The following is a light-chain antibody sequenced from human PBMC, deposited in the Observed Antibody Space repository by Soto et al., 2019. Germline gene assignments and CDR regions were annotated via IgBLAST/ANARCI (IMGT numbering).Light chain of an antibody. CDR3: LQHNVYPPT. CDR2: AAS. J-gene: IGKJ1*01. V-gene: IGKV1-17*01. CDR1: QDIRND. Sequence: DLQMTQSPSSLSASVGDRVTITCRASQDIRNDLGWYQQKPGKAPKRLIYAASSLQSGVPSRFRCSGSGTKVTLTISSLQPEDYDTYYCLQHNVYPPTFGQGTKV.